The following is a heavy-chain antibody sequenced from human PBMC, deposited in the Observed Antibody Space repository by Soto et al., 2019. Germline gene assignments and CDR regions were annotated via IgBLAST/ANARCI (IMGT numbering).Heavy chain of an antibody. CDR3: ARGWYHRVATMYYYYYGMDV. V-gene: IGHV4-34*01. CDR1: GGSFSGYY. Sequence: SETLSLTCAVYGGSFSGYYWSWIRQPPGKGLEWIGEINHSGSTNYNPSLKSRVTISVDTSKNQFSLKLSSVTAADTAVYYCARGWYHRVATMYYYYYGMDVWGQGTTVTVSS. D-gene: IGHD5-12*01. CDR2: INHSGST. J-gene: IGHJ6*02.